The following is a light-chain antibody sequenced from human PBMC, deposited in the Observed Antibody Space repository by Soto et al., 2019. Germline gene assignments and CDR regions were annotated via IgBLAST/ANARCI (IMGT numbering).Light chain of an antibody. J-gene: IGKJ3*01. V-gene: IGKV3-20*01. CDR2: GAS. CDR3: LQYGTSPFT. Sequence: EIVLTQSPGTLSFSPAERATLSCRASQSVSSSYLAWYQQKPGQTPRLLIYGASNRATGIPDRFSGSGSGTDFTLTISRLEPEDFAVYYCLQYGTSPFTFGPGTKVDVK. CDR1: QSVSSSY.